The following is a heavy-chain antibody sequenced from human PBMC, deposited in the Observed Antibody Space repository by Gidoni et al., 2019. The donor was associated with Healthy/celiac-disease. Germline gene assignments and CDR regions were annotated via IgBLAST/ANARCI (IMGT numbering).Heavy chain of an antibody. Sequence: EVQLVESGGGWVKPGGSLRLSCAASGFNFSNAGMSWVRQAPGKGLEWVGRIKSKTDGGTTDYAAPVKGRFTISRDDSKNTLYLQMNSLKTEDTAVYYCTTVIDCSSTSCYQGSYYYYYGMDVWGQGTTVTVSS. V-gene: IGHV3-15*01. CDR3: TTVIDCSSTSCYQGSYYYYYGMDV. CDR1: GFNFSNAG. CDR2: IKSKTDGGTT. D-gene: IGHD2-2*01. J-gene: IGHJ6*02.